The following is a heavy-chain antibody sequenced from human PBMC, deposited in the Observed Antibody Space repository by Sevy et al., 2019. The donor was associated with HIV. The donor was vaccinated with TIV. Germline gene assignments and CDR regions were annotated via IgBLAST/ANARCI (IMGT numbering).Heavy chain of an antibody. Sequence: GGSLRLSCAASGFTFSDYYMTWVRQAPGKGLEWIAYISNSGRTTHNADSVDGRFTISREKAKSLLYLQMNSQRVEETALYYCVRDRNANWIDAFDIWGRGARVTVSS. D-gene: IGHD2-2*03. J-gene: IGHJ3*02. CDR1: GFTFSDYY. CDR3: VRDRNANWIDAFDI. CDR2: ISNSGRTT. V-gene: IGHV3-11*04.